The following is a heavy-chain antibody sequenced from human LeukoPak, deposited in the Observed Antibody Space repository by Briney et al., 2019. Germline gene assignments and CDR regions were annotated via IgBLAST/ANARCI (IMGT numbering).Heavy chain of an antibody. CDR3: AGLSGGGNSYHFEY. J-gene: IGHJ4*02. V-gene: IGHV3-66*04. Sequence: PGGSLRLSCAASGSTVSSNHMTWVRQAPGKGLEWVSVIYSGGGTYYADSVKGRFTISRDNSKTTVYLQMNSLRAEDTAVYYCAGLSGGGNSYHFEYWGQGTLVTVSS. CDR1: GSTVSSNH. CDR2: IYSGGGT. D-gene: IGHD2-15*01.